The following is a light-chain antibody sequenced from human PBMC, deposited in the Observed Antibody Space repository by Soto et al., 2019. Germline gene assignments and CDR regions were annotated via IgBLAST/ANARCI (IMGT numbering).Light chain of an antibody. Sequence: NFMLTQPHSLSESPGKTVTISCTRRSGSIASNYVQWYQQRPGSVPTTVIYEGNQRPSGVPDRFSGSTDGSSNSASLTISGLQTEDEADYYCQSYDSSTVVFGGGTKVTVL. J-gene: IGLJ2*01. CDR3: QSYDSSTVV. V-gene: IGLV6-57*04. CDR1: SGSIASNY. CDR2: EGN.